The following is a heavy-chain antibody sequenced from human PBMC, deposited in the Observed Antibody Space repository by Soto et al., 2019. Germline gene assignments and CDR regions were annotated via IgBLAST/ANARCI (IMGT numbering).Heavy chain of an antibody. CDR3: GGRGASSTLLGVVIT. CDR2: IYDSGNT. Sequence: QVHLQESGPDLVRPSETLSLTCSFFGGSISSDNWWSWVRQTPGKGLGWIGEIYDSGNTNYNPSLKSRVTISVNTSKNQFSLKVTSVTAAETALYYCGGRGASSTLLGVVITWGQGTLVTVSS. V-gene: IGHV4-4*02. CDR1: GGSISSDNW. J-gene: IGHJ5*02. D-gene: IGHD3-10*01.